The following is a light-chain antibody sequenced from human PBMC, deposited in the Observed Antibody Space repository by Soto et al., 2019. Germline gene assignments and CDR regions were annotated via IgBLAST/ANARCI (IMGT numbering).Light chain of an antibody. CDR1: SSDVGGYNY. CDR3: SSYAGTNNLV. Sequence: QSALTQPPSASGSPGQSVTISCTGTSSDVGGYNYVSWYQPHPGKAPKLMIYEVSKRPSGVPDRLSGSTSGNTASLTVSGLQPAEEAAYYCSSYAGTNNLVFGGGTKLTVL. V-gene: IGLV2-8*01. CDR2: EVS. J-gene: IGLJ2*01.